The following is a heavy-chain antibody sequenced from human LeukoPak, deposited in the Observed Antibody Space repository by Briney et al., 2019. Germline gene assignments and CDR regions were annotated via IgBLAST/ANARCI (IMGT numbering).Heavy chain of an antibody. Sequence: GASVTVSCMTSVYTFLYHHIHWVRQAPAQGLEWMGWINPSSGDTKYAQNFKDRVIMPRDTSISTAYMDLSRLSSDDTAIYYCARAGHDSSGYSFRLDYWGQGTLVTVSS. J-gene: IGHJ4*02. D-gene: IGHD3-22*01. CDR1: VYTFLYHH. CDR2: INPSSGDT. CDR3: ARAGHDSSGYSFRLDY. V-gene: IGHV1-2*02.